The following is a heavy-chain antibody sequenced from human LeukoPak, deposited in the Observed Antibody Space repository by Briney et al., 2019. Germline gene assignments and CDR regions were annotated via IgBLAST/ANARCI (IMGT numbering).Heavy chain of an antibody. Sequence: PSETLSLTCTVSGGSISSGSYYWSWIRQPAGKGLEWIGRIYTSGSTNYNPSLKSRVTISVDTSKNQFSLKLSSVTAADTAVYYCARSGSSWLRLSNYYYYYMDVWGKGTTVTVSS. J-gene: IGHJ6*03. CDR2: IYTSGST. D-gene: IGHD6-13*01. V-gene: IGHV4-61*02. CDR3: ARSGSSWLRLSNYYYYYMDV. CDR1: GGSISSGSYY.